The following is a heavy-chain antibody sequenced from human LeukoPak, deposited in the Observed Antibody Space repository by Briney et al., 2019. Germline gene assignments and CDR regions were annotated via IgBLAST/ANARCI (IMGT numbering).Heavy chain of an antibody. CDR1: GFTFSSFA. CDR3: AKHAVTTRTQFDY. CDR2: ISGSGGGT. D-gene: IGHD4-17*01. Sequence: GGSLRLSCAASGFTFSSFAMSWVRQAPGEGLEWVSAISGSGGGTYYADSVKGRFTISRDNSKNTLYLQMNSLRAEDTAVYYCAKHAVTTRTQFDYWGQGTLVTVSS. J-gene: IGHJ4*02. V-gene: IGHV3-23*01.